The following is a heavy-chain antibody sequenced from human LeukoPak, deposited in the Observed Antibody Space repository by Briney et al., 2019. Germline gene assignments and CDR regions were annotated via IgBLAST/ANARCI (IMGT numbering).Heavy chain of an antibody. J-gene: IGHJ4*02. Sequence: ASVKVSCKASGYTFTSYYMHWVRQAPGQGLEWMGWINPNSGGTNYAQKFQGRVTMTRDTSISTAYMELSRLRSDDTAVYYCAVLGSGYGEVYFDYWGQGTLVTVSS. V-gene: IGHV1-2*02. CDR1: GYTFTSYY. CDR3: AVLGSGYGEVYFDY. CDR2: INPNSGGT. D-gene: IGHD5-12*01.